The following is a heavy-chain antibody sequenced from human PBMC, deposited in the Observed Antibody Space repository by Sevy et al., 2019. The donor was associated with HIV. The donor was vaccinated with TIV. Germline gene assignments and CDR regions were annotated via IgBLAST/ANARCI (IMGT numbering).Heavy chain of an antibody. J-gene: IGHJ4*02. D-gene: IGHD1-26*01. CDR1: GFTFSRYW. Sequence: GESLKISCAASGFTFSRYWMSWVRQAPGKGLEWVANLKQDGSEKYYVDSVKGRFTISRDNAKNSLYLQMNSLRAEDTAVYYCARDWGATFWGQGTLVTVSS. CDR2: LKQDGSEK. V-gene: IGHV3-7*01. CDR3: ARDWGATF.